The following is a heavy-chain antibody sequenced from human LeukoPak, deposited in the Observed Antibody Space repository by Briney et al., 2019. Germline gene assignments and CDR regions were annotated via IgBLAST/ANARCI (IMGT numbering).Heavy chain of an antibody. CDR1: GGSISSSSYY. CDR3: ARVYYDFWSGPNWFDP. V-gene: IGHV4-39*01. CDR2: IYYSGST. Sequence: PSETLSLTCTVSGGSISSSSYYWGWVRQPPGKGLEWIGSIYYSGSTYYNPSLKSRATISVDTSKNQFSLKLSSVTAADTAVYYCARVYYDFWSGPNWFDPWGQGTLVTVSS. D-gene: IGHD3-3*01. J-gene: IGHJ5*02.